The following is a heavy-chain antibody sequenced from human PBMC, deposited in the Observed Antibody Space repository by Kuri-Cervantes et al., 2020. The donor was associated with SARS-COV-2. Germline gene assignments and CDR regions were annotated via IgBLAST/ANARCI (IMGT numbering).Heavy chain of an antibody. Sequence: ASVKVSCKASGGTFSSYAISWVRQAPGQGLEWMGGISAYNGNTNYAQKLQGRVTMTTDTSTSTAYMELRSLRSDDTAVYYCARAGAVGGSSSNFDYWGRGTLVTVSS. D-gene: IGHD6-6*01. CDR3: ARAGAVGGSSSNFDY. V-gene: IGHV1-18*01. J-gene: IGHJ4*02. CDR1: GGTFSSYA. CDR2: ISAYNGNT.